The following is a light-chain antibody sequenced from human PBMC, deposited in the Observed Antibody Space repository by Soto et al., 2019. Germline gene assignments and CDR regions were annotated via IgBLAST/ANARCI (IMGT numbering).Light chain of an antibody. CDR2: EAS. CDR3: QHYISFPWT. CDR1: QGISSF. V-gene: IGKV1-5*01. Sequence: IQLTQSPSSLSASVGDRVTITCRASQGISSFLAWYQHKVGEAPKLLIAEASSLESGVPSRFSGSGSGTEFTLTISRLQPDDVATYYCQHYISFPWTFGQGTKVDIK. J-gene: IGKJ1*01.